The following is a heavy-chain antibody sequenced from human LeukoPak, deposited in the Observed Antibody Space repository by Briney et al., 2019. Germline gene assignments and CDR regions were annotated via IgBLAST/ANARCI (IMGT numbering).Heavy chain of an antibody. V-gene: IGHV3-23*01. J-gene: IGHJ4*02. CDR1: GFTFSSYA. Sequence: GGSLRLSCAASGFTFSSYAMNWVRQTPGKGLEWVSSISDSGGSAYYADSVKGRFTISRDNSKNTLYLQMSSLRAEDTAVYYCAGRVTGYSSGYVYWGQGTLVTVSS. CDR2: ISDSGGSA. D-gene: IGHD5-18*01. CDR3: AGRVTGYSSGYVY.